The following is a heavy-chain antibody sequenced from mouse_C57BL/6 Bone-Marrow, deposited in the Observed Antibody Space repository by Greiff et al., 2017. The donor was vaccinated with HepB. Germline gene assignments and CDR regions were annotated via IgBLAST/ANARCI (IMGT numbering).Heavy chain of an antibody. J-gene: IGHJ2*01. D-gene: IGHD1-1*01. V-gene: IGHV14-2*01. CDR2: IDPEDGET. CDR1: GFNIKDYY. CDR3: ARPRYYGSSWWYFDY. Sequence: VQLQQSGAELVKPGASVKLSCTASGFNIKDYYMHWVKQRTEQGLEWIGRIDPEDGETKYAPKFPGKATITADTSSNTAYLQLSSLTSEDTAVYYCARPRYYGSSWWYFDYWGQGTTLTVSS.